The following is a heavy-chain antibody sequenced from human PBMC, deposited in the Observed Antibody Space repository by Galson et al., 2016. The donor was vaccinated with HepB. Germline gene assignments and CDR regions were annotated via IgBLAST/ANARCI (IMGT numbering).Heavy chain of an antibody. CDR2: IKSDGSYT. Sequence: SLRLSCAASGFTFSNYWMHWVRQGPGKGLVWVSRIKSDGSYTNYADSVKGRFTISRDRAKNTLYPQMNSLRVEDTDVYYCARDQSGDCSTTKCWGPDYWGQGTLVTVFS. V-gene: IGHV3-74*01. J-gene: IGHJ4*02. CDR1: GFTFSNYW. CDR3: ARDQSGDCSTTKCWGPDY. D-gene: IGHD2-2*01.